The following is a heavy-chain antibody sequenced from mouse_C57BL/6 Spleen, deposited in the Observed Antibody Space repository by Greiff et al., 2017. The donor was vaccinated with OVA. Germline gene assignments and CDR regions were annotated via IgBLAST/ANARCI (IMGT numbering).Heavy chain of an antibody. D-gene: IGHD1-1*01. J-gene: IGHJ1*03. V-gene: IGHV1-69*01. CDR2: IDPSDSYT. CDR1: GYTFTSYW. Sequence: QVQLQQPGAELVMPGASVKLSCKASGYTFTSYWMHWVKQRPGQGLEWIGEIDPSDSYTNYNQKFKGKSTLTVDKSSSTAYMQLSSLTSEDSAVYYGARKRLNYGSTDWYFDVWGTGTTVTVSS. CDR3: ARKRLNYGSTDWYFDV.